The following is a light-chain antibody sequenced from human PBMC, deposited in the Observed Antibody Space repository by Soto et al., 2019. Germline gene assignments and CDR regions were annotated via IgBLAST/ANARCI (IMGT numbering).Light chain of an antibody. CDR1: QGISSY. CDR2: TAS. V-gene: IGKV1-9*01. CDR3: QQLYIYPLT. Sequence: DIQLTQSPSFLSASPGDRVTITCRASQGISSYLAWYQQKPGKAPKLLIYTASTLQSGVPSRFSGSGSGTEFTLTISSLQPEDFATYYCQQLYIYPLTFGGGTKVEIK. J-gene: IGKJ4*01.